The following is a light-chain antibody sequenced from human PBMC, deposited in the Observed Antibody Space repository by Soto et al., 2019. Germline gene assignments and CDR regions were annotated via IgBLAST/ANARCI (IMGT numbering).Light chain of an antibody. Sequence: QSALTQPPSASGYPGQSVAISCTGTSSDVGGYKYVSWYQQHPGKAPKLMIYEVNKRPSGVPDRFSGSKSGNTASLTGSGLQAEDEADYYCSSYAGSSNVFGTGIKRTGL. CDR2: EVN. V-gene: IGLV2-8*01. CDR3: SSYAGSSNV. CDR1: SSDVGGYKY. J-gene: IGLJ1*01.